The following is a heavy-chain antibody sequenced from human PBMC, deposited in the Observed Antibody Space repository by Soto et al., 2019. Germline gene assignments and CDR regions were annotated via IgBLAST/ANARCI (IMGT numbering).Heavy chain of an antibody. D-gene: IGHD5-12*01. CDR1: GGTFSSYA. CDR2: IIPIFGTA. CDR3: ARGTEMATIRAQNFDY. V-gene: IGHV1-69*01. J-gene: IGHJ4*02. Sequence: QVQLVQSGAEVKKPGSSVKVSCKASGGTFSSYAISWVRQAPGQGPEWMGGIIPIFGTANYAQKFQGRVTITADESTSTAYMELSSLRSEDTAVYYCARGTEMATIRAQNFDYWGQGTLVTVSS.